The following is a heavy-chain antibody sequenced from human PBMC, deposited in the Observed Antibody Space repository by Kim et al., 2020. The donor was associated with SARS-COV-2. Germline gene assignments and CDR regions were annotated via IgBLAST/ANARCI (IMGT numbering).Heavy chain of an antibody. CDR3: ARDILYCSSTSCSPYYYYYYMDV. J-gene: IGHJ6*03. CDR1: GGTFSSYA. D-gene: IGHD2-2*01. Sequence: SVKVSCKASGGTFSSYAISWVRQAPGQGLEWMGRIIPILGIANYAQKFQGRVTITADKSTSTAYMELSSLRSEDTAVYYCARDILYCSSTSCSPYYYYYYMDVWGKGTTVTVSS. CDR2: IIPILGIA. V-gene: IGHV1-69*04.